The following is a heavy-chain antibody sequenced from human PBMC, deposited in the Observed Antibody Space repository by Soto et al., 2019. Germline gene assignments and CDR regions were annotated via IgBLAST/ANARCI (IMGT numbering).Heavy chain of an antibody. CDR1: GGSISSYY. J-gene: IGHJ3*02. V-gene: IGHV4-59*01. CDR3: ARGDCSGGSCYSVDI. D-gene: IGHD2-15*01. CDR2: IYYSGST. Sequence: SETLSLTCTVSGGSISSYYWSWIRQPPGKGLEWIGYIYYSGSTNYNPSLKSRVTISVDTSKNQFSLKLSSVTAADTAVYYCARGDCSGGSCYSVDIWGQGTMVTVSS.